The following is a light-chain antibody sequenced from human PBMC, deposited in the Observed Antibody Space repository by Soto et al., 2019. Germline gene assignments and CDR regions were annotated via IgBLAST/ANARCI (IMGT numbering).Light chain of an antibody. V-gene: IGLV2-11*01. J-gene: IGLJ3*02. CDR3: CSYAGSYTWV. Sequence: QSVLTQPRSVSGSLGQSVTISCTGTSSDVGGYNFVPWYQQHPGKAPKLMIYDVSKRPSGVPDRFSGSKSGNTASLTISGLQAEDEADYYCCSYAGSYTWVFGGGTKLTVL. CDR1: SSDVGGYNF. CDR2: DVS.